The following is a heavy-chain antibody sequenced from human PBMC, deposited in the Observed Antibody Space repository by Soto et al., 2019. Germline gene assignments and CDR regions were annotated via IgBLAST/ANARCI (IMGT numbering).Heavy chain of an antibody. J-gene: IGHJ6*02. CDR1: GGICSSYA. CDR3: ARVVLTTVPASYYYGLDV. V-gene: IGHV1-69*18. Sequence: HVQLVQSGAEVTTLGSSVTVSCKASGGICSSYAISWVRQATGQELQLIGRISPFIGTAKYAQNCQGRVTITTEESTSTADMELTRLRSEDTAVYYCARVVLTTVPASYYYGLDVWGQGTPVTVSS. CDR2: ISPFIGTA. D-gene: IGHD4-4*01.